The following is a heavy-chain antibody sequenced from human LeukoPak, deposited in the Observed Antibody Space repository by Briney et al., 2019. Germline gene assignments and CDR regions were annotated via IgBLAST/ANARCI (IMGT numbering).Heavy chain of an antibody. CDR1: GSRFANYL. V-gene: IGHV5-51*01. CDR2: NYTVDSDT. CDR3: ARGSGYGDY. D-gene: IGHD3-22*01. Sequence: LGGPRHFSWQGFGSRFANYLSGWVRQMPGKGLEWRGINYTVDSDTRYSPSFQGQVTISADQSISTAYLQWSSLKASDTAIYYCARGSGYGDYWGQGTLVTASS. J-gene: IGHJ4*02.